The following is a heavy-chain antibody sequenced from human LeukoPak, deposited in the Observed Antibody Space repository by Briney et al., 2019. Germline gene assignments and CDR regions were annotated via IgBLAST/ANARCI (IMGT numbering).Heavy chain of an antibody. CDR3: ARANSGSGSYQAPDY. V-gene: IGHV5-51*01. CDR1: GYTFINYW. CDR2: IYPGDSDT. Sequence: GESLKISCKGSGYTFINYWIGWVRQMPGKGLEWMGIIYPGDSDTRYSPSFQGQVTISADKSISTAYLQWSSLKASDTAMYYCARANSGSGSYQAPDYWGEGTLVTVSS. D-gene: IGHD3-10*01. J-gene: IGHJ4*02.